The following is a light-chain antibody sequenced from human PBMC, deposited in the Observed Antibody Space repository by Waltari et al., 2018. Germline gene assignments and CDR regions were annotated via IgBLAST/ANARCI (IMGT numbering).Light chain of an antibody. CDR2: DAS. CDR1: QPFTNY. J-gene: IGKJ3*01. V-gene: IGKV1-33*01. Sequence: DIQLTQSPSSLSASVGDRVTITCQASQPFTNYLNWYQQKPGKAPELLIYDASKLQTGVPSRFSGSQSGTEFSITIRSLQPEDVATYYCQRYDNLPVFAFGPGTKVNVK. CDR3: QRYDNLPVFA.